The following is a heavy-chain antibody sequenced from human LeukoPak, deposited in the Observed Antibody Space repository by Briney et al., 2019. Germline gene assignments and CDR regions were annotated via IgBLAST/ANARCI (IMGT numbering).Heavy chain of an antibody. CDR2: ISSSGRTI. D-gene: IGHD2-8*01. Sequence: RAGGSLRLSCAASGFTFSDYYMSWIRQAPGKGLEWVSYISSSGRTIYYADSVKGRFTISRDNAKNSLYLQMNSLRAEDTAVYYCARTSCTNGVCYYYFDYWGQGTLVTVSS. V-gene: IGHV3-11*04. CDR1: GFTFSDYY. CDR3: ARTSCTNGVCYYYFDY. J-gene: IGHJ4*02.